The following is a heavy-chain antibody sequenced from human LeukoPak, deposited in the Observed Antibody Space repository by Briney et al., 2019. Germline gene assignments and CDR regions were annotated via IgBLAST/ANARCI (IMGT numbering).Heavy chain of an antibody. CDR2: ISYSGST. V-gene: IGHV4-39*01. CDR1: GGSISSSTYY. CDR3: ARHTYSSGLGYFDY. Sequence: SETLSLTCTVSGGSISSSTYYWGWIRQPPGKGLEWIGSISYSGSTYSNPSLKSRVTISVDKSKNRFSLKLSSVTAADTAVYYCARHTYSSGLGYFDYWGQGTLVTVSS. J-gene: IGHJ4*02. D-gene: IGHD6-19*01.